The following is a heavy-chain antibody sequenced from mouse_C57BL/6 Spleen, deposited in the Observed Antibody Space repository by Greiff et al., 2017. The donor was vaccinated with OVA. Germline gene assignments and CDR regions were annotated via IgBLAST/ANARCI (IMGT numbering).Heavy chain of an antibody. V-gene: IGHV1-55*01. CDR2: IYPGSGST. D-gene: IGHD2-2*01. J-gene: IGHJ2*01. Sequence: QVQLQQSGAELVKPGASVKMSCKASGYTFTSYWITWVKQRPGQGLEWIGDIYPGSGSTNYNEKFKSKATLTVDTSSSTAYMQLSSLTSEDSAVYYCARGRGYTYYFDYWGQGTTLTVSS. CDR3: ARGRGYTYYFDY. CDR1: GYTFTSYW.